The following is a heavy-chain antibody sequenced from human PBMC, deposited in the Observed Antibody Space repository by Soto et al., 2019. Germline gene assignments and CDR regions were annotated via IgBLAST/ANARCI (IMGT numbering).Heavy chain of an antibody. CDR3: ARGRYYYGSGSYYNFGSYYYYGMDV. CDR2: INHSGST. V-gene: IGHV4-34*01. Sequence: SETLSLTCAVYGGSFSGYYWSWIRQPPGKGLEWIGEINHSGSTNYNPSLKSRVTISVDTSKNQFSLKLSSVTAADTAVYYCARGRYYYGSGSYYNFGSYYYYGMDVWGQGTTVTVSS. D-gene: IGHD3-10*01. J-gene: IGHJ6*02. CDR1: GGSFSGYY.